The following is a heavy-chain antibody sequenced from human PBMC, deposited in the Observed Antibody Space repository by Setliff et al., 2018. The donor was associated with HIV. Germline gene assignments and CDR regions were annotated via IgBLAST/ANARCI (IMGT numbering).Heavy chain of an antibody. J-gene: IGHJ3*02. V-gene: IGHV4-39*01. CDR3: ARRIQLRDSSGRSCWTLDI. CDR1: GASINSGSHN. Sequence: KLPETLSLTCTVSGASINSGSHNWGWIRQPPGKGLEWIATLHYTGTTYYNPSLKSRVTISTDTSKNQFSLKLSSVTAADTAVYYCARRIQLRDSSGRSCWTLDIWGQGTMVTVSS. CDR2: LHYTGTT. D-gene: IGHD2-15*01.